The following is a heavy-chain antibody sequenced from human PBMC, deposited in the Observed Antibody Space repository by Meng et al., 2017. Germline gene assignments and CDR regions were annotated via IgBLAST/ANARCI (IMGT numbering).Heavy chain of an antibody. CDR3: ARDFDY. J-gene: IGHJ4*02. CDR1: GFTFTSAY. V-gene: IGHV3-15*01. CDR2: IKANSAGATT. Sequence: EVVLMESGGELVKSGGSLRLSCGAYGFTFTSAYMSWVRQAPGQVLEWVGRIKANSAGATTDYAAPVKGRFTISRDNSKNTLYLEMNSLRSEDTALYYCARDFDYWGQGTLVTVSS.